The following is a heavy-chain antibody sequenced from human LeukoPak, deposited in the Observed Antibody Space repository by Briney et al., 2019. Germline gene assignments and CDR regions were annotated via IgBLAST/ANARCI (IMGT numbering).Heavy chain of an antibody. Sequence: SETLSLTCTVSGGSISSSIYYWGWIRQPPGKGLEWIGSIYYDANTYYNPSLKSRITISVDTSKNQFSLRLSSVTAADTAVYYCARVGATPRYYNYYGMDVWGQGTTVTVSS. J-gene: IGHJ6*02. V-gene: IGHV4-39*07. CDR2: IYYDANT. CDR1: GGSISSSIYY. CDR3: ARVGATPRYYNYYGMDV. D-gene: IGHD1-26*01.